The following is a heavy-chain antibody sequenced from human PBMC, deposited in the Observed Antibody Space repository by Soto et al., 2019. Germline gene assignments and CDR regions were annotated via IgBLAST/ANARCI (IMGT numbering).Heavy chain of an antibody. Sequence: GGSLRLSCPSYGMPFRSYGRNWVRQAPGKGLEWVAVISYDGSNKYYADSVKGRFTISRDNSKNTLYLQMNSLRAEDTAVYYCAKDETELWLQTGIDYWGQGNLVTVSS. CDR2: ISYDGSNK. CDR1: GMPFRSYG. CDR3: AKDETELWLQTGIDY. D-gene: IGHD5-18*01. V-gene: IGHV3-30*18. J-gene: IGHJ4*02.